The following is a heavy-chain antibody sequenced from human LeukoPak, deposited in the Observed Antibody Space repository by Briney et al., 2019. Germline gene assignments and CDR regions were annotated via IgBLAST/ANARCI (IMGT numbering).Heavy chain of an antibody. D-gene: IGHD6-13*01. Sequence: ASVKVSCKASGGTFSSYAISWVRQAPGQGLEWMGRIIPILGIANYAQKFQGRVTITTDESTSTAYMELSSLRSEDTAVYYCARISSSWYSDYWGQGPLVPVPS. V-gene: IGHV1-69*04. J-gene: IGHJ4*02. CDR3: ARISSSWYSDY. CDR2: IIPILGIA. CDR1: GGTFSSYA.